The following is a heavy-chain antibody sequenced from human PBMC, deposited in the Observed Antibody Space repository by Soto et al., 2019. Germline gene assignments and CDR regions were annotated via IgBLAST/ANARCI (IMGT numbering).Heavy chain of an antibody. CDR1: GFTFSSYW. CDR2: IKQDGSEK. D-gene: IGHD6-13*01. CDR3: AKDGAAGSVLDV. V-gene: IGHV3-7*01. Sequence: GGSLRLSCAASGFTFSSYWMSWVRQAPGKGLEWVANIKQDGSEKYYVDSVKGRFTISRDNAKNSLYLQLNNLRAEDTAVYYCAKDGAAGSVLDVWGQGTTVTVSS. J-gene: IGHJ6*02.